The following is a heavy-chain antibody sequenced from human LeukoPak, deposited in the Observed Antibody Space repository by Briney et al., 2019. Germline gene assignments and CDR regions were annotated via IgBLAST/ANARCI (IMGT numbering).Heavy chain of an antibody. CDR2: T. D-gene: IGHD2-2*01. J-gene: IGHJ6*02. Sequence: TNYAQKFQGRVTMTRDTSISTAYMELSSLRSEDTAVYYCARELGYCSSTSCLFNYYYGMDVWGQGTTVTVSS. CDR3: ARELGYCSSTSCLFNYYYGMDV. V-gene: IGHV1-2*02.